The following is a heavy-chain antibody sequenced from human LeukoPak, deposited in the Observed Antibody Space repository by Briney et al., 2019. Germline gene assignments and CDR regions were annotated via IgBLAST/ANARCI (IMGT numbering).Heavy chain of an antibody. V-gene: IGHV4-38-2*02. CDR3: DVGILGGSDY. D-gene: IGHD1-26*01. J-gene: IGHJ4*02. CDR2: INHTGST. CDR1: GSSISSNYY. Sequence: PSETLSLTCTVSGSSISSNYYCGWIRQPPGKGLESTGSINHTGSTYYNPSLKSRVTISVDKSKNHYSLKLTSMTAACTAVYYCDVGILGGSDYWGQGTLVTVSS.